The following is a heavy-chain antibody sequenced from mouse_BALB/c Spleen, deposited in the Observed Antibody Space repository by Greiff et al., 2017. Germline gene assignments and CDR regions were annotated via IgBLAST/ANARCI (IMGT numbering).Heavy chain of an antibody. Sequence: QVQLQQSGAELVRPGTSVKVSCKASGYAFTNYLIEWVKQRPGQGLEWIGVINPGSGGTNYNEKFKGKATLTADKSSSTAYMQLSSLTSDDSAVYFCARSAGRSGDYWGQGTTLTVSS. CDR1: GYAFTNYL. J-gene: IGHJ2*01. CDR3: ARSAGRSGDY. CDR2: INPGSGGT. D-gene: IGHD1-1*01. V-gene: IGHV1-54*03.